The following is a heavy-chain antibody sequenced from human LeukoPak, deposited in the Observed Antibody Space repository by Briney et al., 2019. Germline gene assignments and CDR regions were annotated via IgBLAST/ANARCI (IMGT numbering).Heavy chain of an antibody. CDR3: ARDITDYGDYGSFDY. V-gene: IGHV3-33*01. J-gene: IGHJ4*02. CDR1: GFTFSSYG. CDR2: IWYDGSNK. Sequence: GGSLRLSCAAPGFTFSSYGMHWVRQAPGKGLEWVAVIWYDGSNKYYADSVKGRITISRDNSKNTLYLQMNSLRAEDTAVYYCARDITDYGDYGSFDYWGQGTLVTVSS. D-gene: IGHD4-17*01.